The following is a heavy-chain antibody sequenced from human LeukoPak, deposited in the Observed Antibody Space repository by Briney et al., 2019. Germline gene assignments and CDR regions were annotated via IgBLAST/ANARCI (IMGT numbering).Heavy chain of an antibody. CDR3: ARLRNYYGSGSYYNTYYYMDV. J-gene: IGHJ6*03. CDR1: GGSISSSSYY. V-gene: IGHV4-39*07. CDR2: IYYSGST. Sequence: TSETLSLTCTVSGGSISSSSYYWGWIRQPPGKGLEWIGSIYYSGSTYYNPSLKSRVTISVDTSKNQFSLKLSSVTAADTAVYYCARLRNYYGSGSYYNTYYYMDVWGKGTTVTISS. D-gene: IGHD3-10*01.